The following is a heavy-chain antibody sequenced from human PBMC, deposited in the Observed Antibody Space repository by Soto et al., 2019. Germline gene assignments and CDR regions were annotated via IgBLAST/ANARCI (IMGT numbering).Heavy chain of an antibody. CDR3: ARGLRWLQSGQWDY. D-gene: IGHD5-12*01. J-gene: IGHJ4*02. CDR1: GGSFSGYY. V-gene: IGHV4-34*01. Sequence: QVQLQQWGAGLLKPSETLSLTCAVYGGSFSGYYWSWIRQPPGKGLEWIGEINHSGSTNYNPSLKSRVTISVDTSKNQFSLKLSSVTAADTAVYYCARGLRWLQSGQWDYWGQGTLVTVSS. CDR2: INHSGST.